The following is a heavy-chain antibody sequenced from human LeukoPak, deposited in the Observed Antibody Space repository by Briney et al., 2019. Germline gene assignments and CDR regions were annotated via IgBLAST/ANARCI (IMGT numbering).Heavy chain of an antibody. CDR3: ARVRCSSTSCYTVGAFDI. D-gene: IGHD2-2*02. J-gene: IGHJ3*02. V-gene: IGHV3-11*01. Sequence: PGGSLRLSCAASGFTFSDYYMSWIRQAPGKGLEWVSYISSSGSTIYYADSVKGRFTISRDNAKNSLYLQMNSLRAEDTAVYYCARVRCSSTSCYTVGAFDIWGQGTMVTVSS. CDR1: GFTFSDYY. CDR2: ISSSGSTI.